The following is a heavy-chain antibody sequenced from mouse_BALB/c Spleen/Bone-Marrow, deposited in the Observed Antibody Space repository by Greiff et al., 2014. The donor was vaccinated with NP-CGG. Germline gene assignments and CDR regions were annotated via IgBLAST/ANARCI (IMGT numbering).Heavy chain of an antibody. Sequence: VQLQQSGAELAKPGASVEMSCKASGYTFTSYWMHWVKQRPGQGLEWIGYINPTSGYTEYNQKFKDKATLTADKSSSTAYMQLGSLTSEDSAVYYCATGYYAMDSWGQGSPVTVSS. CDR1: GYTFTSYW. J-gene: IGHJ4*01. CDR2: INPTSGYT. V-gene: IGHV1-7*01. CDR3: ATGYYAMDS.